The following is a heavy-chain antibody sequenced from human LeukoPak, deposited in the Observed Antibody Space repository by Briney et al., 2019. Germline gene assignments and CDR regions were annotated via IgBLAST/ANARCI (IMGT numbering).Heavy chain of an antibody. J-gene: IGHJ4*02. D-gene: IGHD6-6*01. V-gene: IGHV3-23*01. CDR1: GFTFSSYG. CDR2: ISGTGGTT. Sequence: GGSLRLSCAASGFTFSSYGMSWVRQAPGKGLEWVSAISGTGGTTYYADSVKGRFTISRHNSKNTLYLQMNSLRADDTAVYYCAKHLRYSTSSGIDYWGQGTLVTVSS. CDR3: AKHLRYSTSSGIDY.